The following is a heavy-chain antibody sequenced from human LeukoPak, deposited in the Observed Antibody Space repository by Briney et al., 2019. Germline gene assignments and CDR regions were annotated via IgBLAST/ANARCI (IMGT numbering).Heavy chain of an antibody. CDR2: IYPGDSDT. V-gene: IGHV5-51*01. CDR1: GYSFTSYW. Sequence: GESLKISCKGSGYSFTSYWIGWVRQMPGKGLEWMGIIYPGDSDTRYSPSFQGQVTISADKSISTAYLQWSSLKASDTAMYYCARAVYHYDSSGSYDAFDIWGQGTMVTVSS. D-gene: IGHD3-22*01. J-gene: IGHJ3*02. CDR3: ARAVYHYDSSGSYDAFDI.